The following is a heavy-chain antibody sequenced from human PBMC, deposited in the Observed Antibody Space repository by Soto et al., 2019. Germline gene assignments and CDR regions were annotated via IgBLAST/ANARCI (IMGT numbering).Heavy chain of an antibody. CDR2: INSDGSST. CDR1: GFTFSSYW. Sequence: GGSLRLSCAASGFTFSSYWMHWVRQAPGKGLVWVSRINSDGSSTSYADSVKGRFTISRDNAKNTLYLQMNSLRAEDTAVYYCARASGMVYAIDYWGQGTLVTVSS. V-gene: IGHV3-74*01. D-gene: IGHD2-8*01. J-gene: IGHJ4*02. CDR3: ARASGMVYAIDY.